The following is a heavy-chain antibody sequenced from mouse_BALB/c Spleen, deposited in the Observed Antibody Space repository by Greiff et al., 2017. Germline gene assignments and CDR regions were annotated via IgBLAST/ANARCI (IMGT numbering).Heavy chain of an antibody. V-gene: IGHV2-3*01. CDR1: GFSLTSYG. CDR3: AKKEKPPHYYAMDY. J-gene: IGHJ4*01. CDR2: IWGDGST. Sequence: VKLMESGPGLVAPSQSLSITCTVSGFSLTSYGVSWVRQPPGKGLEWLGVIWGDGSTNYHSALISRLSISKDNSKSQVFLKLNSLQTDDTATYYWAKKEKPPHYYAMDYWGQGTSVTVSS.